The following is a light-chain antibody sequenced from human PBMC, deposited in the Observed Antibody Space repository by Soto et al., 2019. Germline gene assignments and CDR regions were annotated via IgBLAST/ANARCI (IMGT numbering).Light chain of an antibody. J-gene: IGLJ2*01. V-gene: IGLV1-40*01. CDR1: SPNIGAGYD. CDR2: GNS. CDR3: QSYDSSLDVV. Sequence: QAVVTQPPSVSGAPGQRVTISCTGSSPNIGAGYDVHWYQQLPGTAPKLLIYGNSNRPSGVPDRFSGSKSGTSASLAITGLQAEDEADYYCQSYDSSLDVVFGGGTKLTVL.